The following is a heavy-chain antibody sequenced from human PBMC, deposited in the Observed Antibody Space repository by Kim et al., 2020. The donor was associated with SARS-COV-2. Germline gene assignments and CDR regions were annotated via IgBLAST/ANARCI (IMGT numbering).Heavy chain of an antibody. Sequence: GGSLRLSCAASGFTFSSYAMSWVRQAPGKGLEWVSVISGGGGSTYYADSVKGRFTISRDNSKNTLYLQMNSLRAEDTAVYYYAKGHGYDPLYGMDVWGQGATVTVSS. D-gene: IGHD3-16*01. CDR3: AKGHGYDPLYGMDV. V-gene: IGHV3-23*01. CDR2: ISGGGGST. CDR1: GFTFSSYA. J-gene: IGHJ6*02.